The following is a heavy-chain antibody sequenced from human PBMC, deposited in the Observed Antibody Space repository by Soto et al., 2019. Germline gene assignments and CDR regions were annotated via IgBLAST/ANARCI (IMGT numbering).Heavy chain of an antibody. D-gene: IGHD3-22*01. J-gene: IGHJ4*02. CDR1: GGTFTSYA. CDR3: AADNYYDSSGYSVF. V-gene: IGHV1-69*13. Sequence: SVKVSCKASGGTFTSYAISWVRQAPGQGLEWMGGIIPIFGTANYAQKFQGRVTITADESTSTAYMELSSLRSEDTAVYYCAADNYYDSSGYSVFWGQGTLVTVSS. CDR2: IIPIFGTA.